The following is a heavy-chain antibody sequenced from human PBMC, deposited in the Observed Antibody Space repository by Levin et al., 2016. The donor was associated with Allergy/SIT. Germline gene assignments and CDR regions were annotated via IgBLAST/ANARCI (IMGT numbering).Heavy chain of an antibody. CDR3: ARGYSSSLDNYYFDY. D-gene: IGHD6-13*01. J-gene: IGHJ4*02. V-gene: IGHV1-2*04. CDR1: GYTFTGYY. CDR2: INPNSGGT. Sequence: ASVKVSCKASGYTFTGYYMHWVRQAPGQGLEWMGWINPNSGGTNYAQKFQGWVTMTRDTSISTAYMELSRLRSDDTAVYYCARGYSSSLDNYYFDYWGQGTLVTVSS.